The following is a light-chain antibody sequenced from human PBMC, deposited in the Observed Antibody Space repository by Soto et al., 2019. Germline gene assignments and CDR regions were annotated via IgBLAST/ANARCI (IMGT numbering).Light chain of an antibody. V-gene: IGKV1-5*03. CDR3: QQYSSYSQT. J-gene: IGKJ1*01. CDR2: TAS. CDR1: QSISSW. Sequence: EIQMTQSPSTLSASVGDRVTITCRASQSISSWLVWYQQKPGKAATLLIYTASSLESGVPSRFSGSGSGTEFTLTISSLQPDDFATYYCQQYSSYSQTFGQGTKVEIK.